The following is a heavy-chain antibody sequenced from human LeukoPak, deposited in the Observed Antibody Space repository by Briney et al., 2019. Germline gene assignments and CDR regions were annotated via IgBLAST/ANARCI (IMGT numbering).Heavy chain of an antibody. CDR2: ISGSGGST. Sequence: HPGGSLRLSCAASGFTFSSYAMSWVRQAPGKGLEWVSAISGSGGSTYYADSVKGRLTISRDNSKNTLYLQMNSLRAEDTAVYYCAKDYYDSSGYYYYYYGMDVWGQGTTVTVSS. D-gene: IGHD3-22*01. CDR1: GFTFSSYA. CDR3: AKDYYDSSGYYYYYYGMDV. J-gene: IGHJ6*02. V-gene: IGHV3-23*01.